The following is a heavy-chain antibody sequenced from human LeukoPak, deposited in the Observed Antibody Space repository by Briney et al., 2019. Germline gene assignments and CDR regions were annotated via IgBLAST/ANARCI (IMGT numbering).Heavy chain of an antibody. CDR2: ISSNGGST. V-gene: IGHV3-64D*06. CDR1: GFTFSSYA. CDR3: VKDLWYIVATRRVDWFDP. D-gene: IGHD5-12*01. Sequence: PGGSLRLSCSASGFTFSSYAMHWVRQAPGKGLEYVSAISSNGGSTYYADSVKGRFTISRDNSKNMLYLQMSSLRAEDTAVYYCVKDLWYIVATRRVDWFDPWGQGTLVTVSS. J-gene: IGHJ5*02.